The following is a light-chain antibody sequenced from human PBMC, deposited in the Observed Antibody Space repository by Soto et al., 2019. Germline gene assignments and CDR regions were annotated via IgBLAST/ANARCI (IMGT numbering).Light chain of an antibody. CDR3: HQDDNLPPYT. CDR2: DAS. Sequence: DIQMTQSPSSLSASVGDRVTITCQASQDLSNYLNWYQQKPGKAPKLLIYDASNLETGVPSRFIGSGSGTEFTFTISSLQPEDIATYYCHQDDNLPPYTFGQGTKLEIK. V-gene: IGKV1-33*01. CDR1: QDLSNY. J-gene: IGKJ2*01.